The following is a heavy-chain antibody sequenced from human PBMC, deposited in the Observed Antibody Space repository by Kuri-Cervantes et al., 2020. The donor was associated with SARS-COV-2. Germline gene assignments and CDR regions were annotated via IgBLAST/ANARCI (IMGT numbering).Heavy chain of an antibody. D-gene: IGHD2-2*01. CDR2: IRYDGSNK. CDR1: GYTFTGYY. CDR3: ARDLVPAAMLDY. V-gene: IGHV3-33*01. J-gene: IGHJ4*02. Sequence: SCKASGYTFTGYYMHWVRQAPGKGLEWVAVIRYDGSNKYYADSVKGRFTISRDNSKNTLYLQMNSLRAEDTAVYYCARDLVPAAMLDYWGQGTLVTVSS.